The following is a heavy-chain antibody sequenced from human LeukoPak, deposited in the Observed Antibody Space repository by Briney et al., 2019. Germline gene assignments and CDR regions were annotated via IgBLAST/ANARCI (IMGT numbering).Heavy chain of an antibody. CDR2: INTDGSYT. CDR3: ARDFDYDSSGYYFDY. J-gene: IGHJ4*02. CDR1: GFTFSNYW. V-gene: IGHV3-74*01. Sequence: PGGSLRLSCAASGFTFSNYWMHWVRQAPGKGLVWVSRINTDGSYTSYADSVKGRFTISRDNAKNTLYLQMNSLRAEDTAVYYCARDFDYDSSGYYFDYWGQGTLVTVSS. D-gene: IGHD3-22*01.